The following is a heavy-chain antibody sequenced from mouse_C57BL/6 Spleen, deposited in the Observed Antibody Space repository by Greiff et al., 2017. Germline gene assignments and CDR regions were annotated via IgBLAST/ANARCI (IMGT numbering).Heavy chain of an antibody. Sequence: QVQLQQPGAELVKPGASVKVSCKASGYTFTSYWMHWVKQRPGQGLEWIGRIHPSDSATNYNQKFKGKATLTVDKSSSTAYMQLSSLTSEDSAVYYCAISAYYDYDDLDWYFDVWGTGTTVTVSS. J-gene: IGHJ1*03. D-gene: IGHD2-4*01. CDR3: AISAYYDYDDLDWYFDV. CDR2: IHPSDSAT. CDR1: GYTFTSYW. V-gene: IGHV1-74*01.